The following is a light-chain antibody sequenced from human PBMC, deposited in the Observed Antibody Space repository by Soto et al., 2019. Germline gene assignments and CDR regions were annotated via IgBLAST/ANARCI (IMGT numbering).Light chain of an antibody. V-gene: IGKV1-12*01. CDR3: QQANSFPHT. Sequence: DIQMTQSPSSVSASVGDRVTITCRASQGIGSWLAWYQQKPGKAPNLLIYDASKLHSGVPSRFSGSGSGTDISLTISSLQPEDFATYYCQQANSFPHTFGGGTKVEI. J-gene: IGKJ4*01. CDR1: QGIGSW. CDR2: DAS.